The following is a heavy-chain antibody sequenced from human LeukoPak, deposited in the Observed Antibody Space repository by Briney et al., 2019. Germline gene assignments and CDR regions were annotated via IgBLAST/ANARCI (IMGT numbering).Heavy chain of an antibody. V-gene: IGHV1-24*01. D-gene: IGHD6-13*01. CDR3: ATASHSSSRVLHYYYYMDV. J-gene: IGHJ6*03. Sequence: ASVKVPCKVSGYTLTELSMHWVRQAPGKGLEWMGGFDPEDGETIYAQKFQGRVTMTEDTSTDTAYMELSSLRSEDTAVYYCATASHSSSRVLHYYYYMDVWGKGTTVTVSS. CDR2: FDPEDGET. CDR1: GYTLTELS.